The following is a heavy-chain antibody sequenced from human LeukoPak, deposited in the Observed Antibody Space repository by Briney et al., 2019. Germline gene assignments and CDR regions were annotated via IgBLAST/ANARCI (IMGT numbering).Heavy chain of an antibody. V-gene: IGHV1-69*13. Sequence: ASVKVSCKASGGTFSSYAISWVRQAPGQGLEWMGGIIPIFGTANYAQKFQGRVTITADESTSTAYMELSSLRSEDTAVYYCARDIGSGWGNYFDYWGQGTLVTVSS. CDR2: IIPIFGTA. CDR1: GGTFSSYA. J-gene: IGHJ4*02. CDR3: ARDIGSGWGNYFDY. D-gene: IGHD6-19*01.